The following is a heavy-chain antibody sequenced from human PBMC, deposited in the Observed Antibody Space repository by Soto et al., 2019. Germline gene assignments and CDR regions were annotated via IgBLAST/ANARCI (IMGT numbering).Heavy chain of an antibody. J-gene: IGHJ4*02. D-gene: IGHD5-12*01. CDR2: ISYTGST. CDR1: GGSISSYY. CDR3: ARGLNPFGGYHLIFDY. Sequence: QVQLQESGPGLVKPSETLSLTCTVSGGSISSYYWTWIRQPPGKGLEWIGYISYTGSTNHNPSLKSRVTISVDTSKNQFSLKLSSVTAADTAVYYCARGLNPFGGYHLIFDYWGQGTLVTVSS. V-gene: IGHV4-59*01.